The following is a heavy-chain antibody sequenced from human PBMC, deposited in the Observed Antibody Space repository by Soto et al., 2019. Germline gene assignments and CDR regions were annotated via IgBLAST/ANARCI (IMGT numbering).Heavy chain of an antibody. D-gene: IGHD5-18*01. CDR1: GGSFSGYY. CDR3: ARGLVVDTAMAANYYYYYGMDV. Sequence: SETLSLTCAVYGGSFSGYYWSGIRQPPGKGLEWIGEINHSGSTNYNPSLKSRVTISVDTSKNQFSLKLSSVTAADTAVYYCARGLVVDTAMAANYYYYYGMDVWGQGTTVTVSS. CDR2: INHSGST. J-gene: IGHJ6*02. V-gene: IGHV4-34*01.